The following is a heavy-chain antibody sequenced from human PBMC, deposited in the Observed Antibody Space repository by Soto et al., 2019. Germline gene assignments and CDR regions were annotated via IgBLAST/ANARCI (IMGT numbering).Heavy chain of an antibody. D-gene: IGHD2-21*02. J-gene: IGHJ4*02. V-gene: IGHV1-69*13. CDR1: GGTFSSYA. CDR3: ASRAYCGGDCYADFDY. Sequence: SVKVSCKASGGTFSSYAISWVRQAPGQGLEWMGGIIPIFGTANYAQKFQGRVTITADESTSTAYMELSSPRSEDTAVYYCASRAYCGGDCYADFDYWGQGTLVTVSS. CDR2: IIPIFGTA.